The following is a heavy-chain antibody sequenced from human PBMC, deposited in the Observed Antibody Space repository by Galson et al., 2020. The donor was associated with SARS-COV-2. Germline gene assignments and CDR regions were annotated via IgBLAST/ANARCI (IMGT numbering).Heavy chain of an antibody. V-gene: IGHV3-64D*06. J-gene: IGHJ5*02. CDR3: VKSEYYYDSSGDNWFDP. CDR2: ISSNGGST. CDR1: GFTFSSYT. D-gene: IGHD3-22*01. Sequence: GESLKISCSASGFTFSSYTMHWVRQAPGKGLEYVSAISSNGGSTYHADSVKGRFTISRDNSKNTLYLQMSSLRAEDTAVYYCVKSEYYYDSSGDNWFDPWGQGTLVTVSS.